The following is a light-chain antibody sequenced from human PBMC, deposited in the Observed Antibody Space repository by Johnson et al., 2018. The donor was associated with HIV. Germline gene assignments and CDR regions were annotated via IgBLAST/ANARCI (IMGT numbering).Light chain of an antibody. J-gene: IGLJ1*01. CDR2: SNN. CDR3: GTWDSSLTGV. CDR1: SSNIGSNS. Sequence: QSVLTQPPSASGTPGQRVTISCSGSSSNIGSNSVNWYQQLPGTAPKLLIYSNNKRPSGIPDRFSASKSGTSATLGITGLQTGDEADYYCGTWDSSLTGVFGTGTKVTVL. V-gene: IGLV1-51*02.